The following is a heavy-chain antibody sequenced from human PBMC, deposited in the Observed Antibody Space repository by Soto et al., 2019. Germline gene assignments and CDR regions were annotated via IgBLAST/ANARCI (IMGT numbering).Heavy chain of an antibody. Sequence: SETLSLTCAVSGGSISSSNWWSWVRQPPGKGLEWIGEIYHSGSTNYNPSLKSRVTISVDKSKNQFSLKLSSVTAADTAVYYCARGRGSSSWYRTFDYWGQGTLVTVS. CDR1: GGSISSSNW. D-gene: IGHD6-13*01. J-gene: IGHJ4*02. CDR2: IYHSGST. CDR3: ARGRGSSSWYRTFDY. V-gene: IGHV4-4*02.